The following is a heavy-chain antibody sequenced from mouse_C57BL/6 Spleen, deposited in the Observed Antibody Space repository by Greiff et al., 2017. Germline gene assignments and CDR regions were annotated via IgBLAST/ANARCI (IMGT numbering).Heavy chain of an antibody. CDR1: GYTFTDYY. V-gene: IGHV1-26*01. CDR3: ARDPSGSSDPNGYFDV. J-gene: IGHJ1*03. CDR2: INPNNGGT. D-gene: IGHD1-1*01. Sequence: VHVKQSGPELVKPGASVKISCKASGYTFTDYYMNWVKQSHGKSLEWIGDINPNNGGTSYNQKFKGKATLTVDKSSSTAYMELRSLTSEDSAVYYCARDPSGSSDPNGYFDVWGTGTTGTASS.